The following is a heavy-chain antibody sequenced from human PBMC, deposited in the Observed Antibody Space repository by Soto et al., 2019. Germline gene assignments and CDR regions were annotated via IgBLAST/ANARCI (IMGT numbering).Heavy chain of an antibody. Sequence: QVPLVESGGGVVQPGRSLRLSCAASGFTFSSYAMHWVRQAPGKGLEWVAVISYDGSNKYYADSVKGRFTISRDNSKNTLYLQMNSLRAEDTAVYYCAREIRVSGYYGHFDYWGQGTLVTVSS. CDR1: GFTFSSYA. V-gene: IGHV3-30-3*01. CDR3: AREIRVSGYYGHFDY. D-gene: IGHD3-22*01. J-gene: IGHJ4*02. CDR2: ISYDGSNK.